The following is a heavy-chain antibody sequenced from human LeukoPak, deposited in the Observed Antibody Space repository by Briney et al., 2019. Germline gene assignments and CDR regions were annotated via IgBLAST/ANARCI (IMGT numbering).Heavy chain of an antibody. CDR1: GGSISYYY. CDR3: ARTTEGYCRSTSCYGFYYSYYMDV. V-gene: IGHV4-59*01. J-gene: IGHJ6*03. Sequence: PSETLSLTCTVSGGSISYYYWSWIRQPPGKGLERIGYIYYSGSTNYNPSLKSRVTISVATSKNQFSLKLNSVTAADTAVYYCARTTEGYCRSTSCYGFYYSYYMDVWGKGTTVTISS. CDR2: IYYSGST. D-gene: IGHD2-2*01.